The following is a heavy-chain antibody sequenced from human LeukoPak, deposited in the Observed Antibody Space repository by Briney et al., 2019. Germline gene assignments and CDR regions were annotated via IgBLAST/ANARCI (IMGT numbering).Heavy chain of an antibody. V-gene: IGHV3-11*01. D-gene: IGHD1-26*01. CDR1: GFTVSSNY. CDR2: ISSSGSTI. CDR3: ARSISGSLSFDY. Sequence: GGSLRLSCAASGFTVSSNYMSWVRQAPGKGLEWVSYISSSGSTIYYADSVKGRFTISRDNAKNSLYLQMNSLRAEDTAVYYCARSISGSLSFDYWGQGTLVTVSS. J-gene: IGHJ4*02.